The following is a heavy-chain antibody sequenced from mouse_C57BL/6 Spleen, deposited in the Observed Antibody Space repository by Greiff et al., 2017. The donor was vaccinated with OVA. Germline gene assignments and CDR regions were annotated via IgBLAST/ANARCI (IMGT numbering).Heavy chain of an antibody. J-gene: IGHJ2*01. D-gene: IGHD4-1*01. V-gene: IGHV5-16*01. CDR1: GFTFSDYY. CDR2: INYDGSST. Sequence: DVKLVESEGGLVQPGSSMKLSCTASGFTFSDYYMAWVRQVPEKGLEWVAHINYDGSSTYYLDSLKSRFIISRDNAKNILYLQMSSLKSEDTATYYCARDTGTGFDYWGQGTTLTVSS. CDR3: ARDTGTGFDY.